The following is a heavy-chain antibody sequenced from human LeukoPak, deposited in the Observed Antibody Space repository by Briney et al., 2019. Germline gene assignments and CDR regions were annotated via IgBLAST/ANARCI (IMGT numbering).Heavy chain of an antibody. Sequence: GGSLGLSCAASGFSVSSTYMSWVRQAPGKGLEWVSLIYTSGSTFYADSVMGRFTISRDNSKNTLFPQMNSLRAEDSAVYYCTRDRAGTQSWVEFDLWGQGTLVTVSS. CDR3: TRDRAGTQSWVEFDL. CDR1: GFSVSSTY. D-gene: IGHD3-10*01. CDR2: IYTSGST. V-gene: IGHV3-66*03. J-gene: IGHJ5*02.